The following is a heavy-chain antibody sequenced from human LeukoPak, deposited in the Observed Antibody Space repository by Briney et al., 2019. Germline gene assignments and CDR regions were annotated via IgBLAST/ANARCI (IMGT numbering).Heavy chain of an antibody. CDR3: ARDRGYSTFDY. Sequence: GVSLRLYCAASGFPFSNYWMSWVRQAQGKGLEWGANMKEDGGEMNYVDSVKGRFTISRDNAKNSLFLQMNSLRVDDTAVYYCARDRGYSTFDYWGQGTLVTVSS. V-gene: IGHV3-7*01. D-gene: IGHD4-23*01. CDR1: GFPFSNYW. CDR2: MKEDGGEM. J-gene: IGHJ4*02.